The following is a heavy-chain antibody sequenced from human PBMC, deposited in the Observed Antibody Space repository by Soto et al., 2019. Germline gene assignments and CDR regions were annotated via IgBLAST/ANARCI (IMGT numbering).Heavy chain of an antibody. CDR3: ARIRAATNYYYGMDV. CDR2: IYPGDSDT. V-gene: IGHV5-51*01. Sequence: GESRKISCKGSVYSFTSYCIGWLRQMPVKGLEWMGIIYPGDSDTRYSPSFQGQVTISADKSISTAYLQWSSLKASDTAMYYCARIRAATNYYYGMDVWRKGKKVTVSS. CDR1: VYSFTSYC. D-gene: IGHD2-15*01. J-gene: IGHJ6*04.